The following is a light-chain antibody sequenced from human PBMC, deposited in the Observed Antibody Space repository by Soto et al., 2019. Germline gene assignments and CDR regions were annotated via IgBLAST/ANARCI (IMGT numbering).Light chain of an antibody. Sequence: QSVLTQPPSASGTPGQRVTISCSGSSSNIGSNTVTWYQQLPGTAPKLLIYSNNQRPSGVPERFSGSKSGTSASLAISGLQSEDEADYYCAAWEDSLNGRVFGGGTKVTVL. CDR3: AAWEDSLNGRV. CDR2: SNN. J-gene: IGLJ2*01. V-gene: IGLV1-44*01. CDR1: SSNIGSNT.